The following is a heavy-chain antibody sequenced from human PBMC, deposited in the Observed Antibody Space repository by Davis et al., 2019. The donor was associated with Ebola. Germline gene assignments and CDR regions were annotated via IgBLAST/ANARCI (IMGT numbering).Heavy chain of an antibody. CDR2: INYSGNT. CDR3: ARGSASYYFDY. V-gene: IGHV4-34*01. J-gene: IGHJ4*02. Sequence: MPSETLSLTCAAYGGSFSGYYWSWIRQPPGKGLEWIGEINYSGNTDYSPSLKSRVTMSVDTSTNQFSLNLSSVTAADTAVYYCARGSASYYFDYWGQGTLVTVSS. D-gene: IGHD3-10*01. CDR1: GGSFSGYY.